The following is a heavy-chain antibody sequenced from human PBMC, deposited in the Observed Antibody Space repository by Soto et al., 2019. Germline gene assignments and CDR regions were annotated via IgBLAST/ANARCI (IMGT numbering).Heavy chain of an antibody. CDR2: IYYSGST. CDR1: GGSISSGGYY. CDR3: STYYDFWSGYPQDGNSAHTYYYYGMDV. Sequence: QVQLQESGPGLVKPSQTLSLTCTVSGGSISSGGYYWSWIRQHPGKGLEWIGYIYYSGSTYYTPSLQSLVTISVDTSKNQFSLKLSSVTAADTAVYYCSTYYDFWSGYPQDGNSAHTYYYYGMDVWGQGTTVTVSS. J-gene: IGHJ6*02. D-gene: IGHD3-3*01. V-gene: IGHV4-31*01.